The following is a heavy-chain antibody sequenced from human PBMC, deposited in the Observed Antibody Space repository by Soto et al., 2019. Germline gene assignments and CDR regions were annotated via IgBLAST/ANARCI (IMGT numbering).Heavy chain of an antibody. V-gene: IGHV1-69*02. Sequence: SVKVSCKASGGTFSSYTISWVRQAPGQGLEWMGRIIPILGIANYAQKFQGRVTITADKSTSTAYMELSSLRSEDTAVYYCATYYDDSSGYWYLGYFDFWGHGTLVTVSS. CDR3: ATYYDDSSGYWYLGYFDF. J-gene: IGHJ4*01. CDR2: IIPILGIA. CDR1: GGTFSSYT. D-gene: IGHD3-22*01.